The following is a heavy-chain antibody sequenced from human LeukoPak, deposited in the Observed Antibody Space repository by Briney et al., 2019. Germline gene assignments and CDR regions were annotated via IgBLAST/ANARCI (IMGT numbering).Heavy chain of an antibody. D-gene: IGHD5-18*01. J-gene: IGHJ4*02. CDR3: ARQEWAGLGYSYGSDY. Sequence: SETLSLTCTVSGGSISSGDYYWSWIRQPPGKGLEWIGYIYYSGSTNYNPSLKSRVTISVDTSKSQFSLKLSSVTAADTAVYYCARQEWAGLGYSYGSDYWGQGTLVTVSS. CDR2: IYYSGST. CDR1: GGSISSGDYY. V-gene: IGHV4-30-4*01.